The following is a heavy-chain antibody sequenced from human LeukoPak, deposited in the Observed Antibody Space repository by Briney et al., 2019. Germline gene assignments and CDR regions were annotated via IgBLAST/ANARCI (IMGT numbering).Heavy chain of an antibody. CDR3: VKDRSDILTGPGSN. Sequence: GGSLRLSCSASGFTFSSYAMHWVRQAPGKGLEYVSAISGNGGSTYYADSVKGRFTISRDNSKNTLYLQMSSLGAEDTAVYYCVKDRSDILTGPGSNWGQGTLVTVSS. CDR1: GFTFSSYA. D-gene: IGHD3-9*01. V-gene: IGHV3-64D*06. CDR2: ISGNGGST. J-gene: IGHJ4*02.